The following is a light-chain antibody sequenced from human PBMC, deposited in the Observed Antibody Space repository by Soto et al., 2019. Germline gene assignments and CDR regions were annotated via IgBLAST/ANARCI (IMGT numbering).Light chain of an antibody. CDR2: DVS. CDR3: SSYTSSSTI. Sequence: QSVLTQPASVSGSPGQSITLSCTGTSNDIGGYNYVSWYQQHPGKAPKLMIYDVSNRPSGVSNRFSGSKSGNTASLTISGLQAEDEADYYCSSYTSSSTIFGTGTKVTVL. CDR1: SNDIGGYNY. V-gene: IGLV2-14*01. J-gene: IGLJ1*01.